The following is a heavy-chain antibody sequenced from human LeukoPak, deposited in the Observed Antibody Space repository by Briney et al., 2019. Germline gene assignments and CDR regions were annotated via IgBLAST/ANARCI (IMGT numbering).Heavy chain of an antibody. D-gene: IGHD3-16*01. CDR2: IKKDGTYR. Sequence: GGSLRLSCVVSGFTFSGNWMHWVRQGPGKGLMCVARIKKDGTYRDYADSVKGRFTISGDNAKNTLFLQMDSLRDEDTAVYYCARDDDVYGIDYWGQGTLVTVSS. J-gene: IGHJ4*02. V-gene: IGHV3-74*01. CDR3: ARDDDVYGIDY. CDR1: GFTFSGNW.